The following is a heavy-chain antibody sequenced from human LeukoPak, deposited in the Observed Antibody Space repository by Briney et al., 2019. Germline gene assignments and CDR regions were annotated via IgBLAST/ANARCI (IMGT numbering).Heavy chain of an antibody. CDR1: GGSFSGYY. J-gene: IGHJ6*02. CDR2: INHSGST. D-gene: IGHD6-6*01. V-gene: IGHV4-34*01. CDR3: ARGQGSSGWYYYGMDV. Sequence: SETLSLTCAVYGGSFSGYYWSWIRQPPGKGLEWIGEINHSGSTNYNPSLKSRVTISVDTSKNQFSLKLSSVTAADTAVYYCARGQGSSGWYYYGMDVWGQGTTATVSS.